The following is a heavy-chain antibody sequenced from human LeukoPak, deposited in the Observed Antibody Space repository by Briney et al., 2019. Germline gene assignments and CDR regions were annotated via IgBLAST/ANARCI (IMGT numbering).Heavy chain of an antibody. V-gene: IGHV4-4*07. J-gene: IGHJ5*02. CDR1: GGSISSYY. CDR2: IYTSGST. D-gene: IGHD6-13*01. Sequence: TSETLSLTCTVSGGSISSYYWSWIRQPAGKGLEWIGRIYTSGSTNYNPSLKSRVTMSVDTSKNQFSLKLSPVTAADTAVYYCARDGGLAAPGDTGIWFDPWGQGTLVTVSS. CDR3: ARDGGLAAPGDTGIWFDP.